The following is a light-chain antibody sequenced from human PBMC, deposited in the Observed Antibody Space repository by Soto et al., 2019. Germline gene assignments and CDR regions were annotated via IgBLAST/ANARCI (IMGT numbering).Light chain of an antibody. Sequence: EIVLTPSPGTLSVSPGESATLSCRASQSITNNLAWYQQKPGQAPRLLIYGASTRATGIPARFSGSGSGTEFTLTISSLQSEEFAVYYCQQYNNWPRTFGEGTKVDIK. CDR3: QQYNNWPRT. V-gene: IGKV3-15*01. CDR1: QSITNN. J-gene: IGKJ1*01. CDR2: GAS.